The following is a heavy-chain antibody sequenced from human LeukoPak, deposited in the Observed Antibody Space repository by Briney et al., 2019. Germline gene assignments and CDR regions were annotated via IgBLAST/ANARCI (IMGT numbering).Heavy chain of an antibody. CDR1: GFTFSDYY. CDR3: ARDGVCSSTSCYLYYYYGMDV. J-gene: IGHJ6*02. Sequence: GGSLRLSCAASGFTFSDYYMSWIRQAPGKGLEWVSYISSSGSTIYYADSVKGRFTISRDNDKNSLYLQMNSLRAEDTAVYYCARDGVCSSTSCYLYYYYGMDVWGQGTTVTVSS. CDR2: ISSSGSTI. V-gene: IGHV3-11*01. D-gene: IGHD2-2*01.